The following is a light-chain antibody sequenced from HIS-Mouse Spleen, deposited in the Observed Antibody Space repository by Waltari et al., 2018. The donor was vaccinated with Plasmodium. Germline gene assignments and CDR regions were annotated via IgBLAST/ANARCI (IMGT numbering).Light chain of an antibody. J-gene: IGLJ2*01. CDR3: CSYAGSSTYVV. V-gene: IGLV2-23*01. Sequence: QSALTQPASVSGSPGQSITISCTGTSSDVGSYTLVSWHQQHPGKAPKLMIDEGSKRPSGVSNRFSGSKSGNTASLTISGLQAEDEADYYCCSYAGSSTYVVFGGGTKLTVL. CDR2: EGS. CDR1: SSDVGSYTL.